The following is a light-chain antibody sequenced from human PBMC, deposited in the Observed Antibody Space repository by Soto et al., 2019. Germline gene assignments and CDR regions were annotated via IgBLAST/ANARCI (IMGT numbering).Light chain of an antibody. CDR2: DVS. CDR1: SSDVGGYNY. Sequence: QSALTQPASVSGSPGQSITISCPGTSSDVGGYNYVSWYQQHPGKAPKLMIYDVSNRPSGVSNRFSGSKSGNTASLTISGLQAEDEADYYCSSYTSSSTPLIGGGTKLTVL. J-gene: IGLJ2*01. V-gene: IGLV2-14*01. CDR3: SSYTSSSTPL.